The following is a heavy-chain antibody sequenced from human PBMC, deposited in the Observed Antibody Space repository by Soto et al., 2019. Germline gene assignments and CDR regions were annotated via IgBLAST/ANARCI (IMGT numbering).Heavy chain of an antibody. D-gene: IGHD3-3*01. Sequence: PSETLSLSCSASGFTFTSYAMSWVRQAPGKGLEWVSGISGSGGDTKSADSVKGRFTISRDNFKNMLYLQMNSLRAEDTAVYYCAKHDFWTLYNTGLDSWGQGTLVTV. J-gene: IGHJ4*02. CDR1: GFTFTSYA. V-gene: IGHV3-23*01. CDR3: AKHDFWTLYNTGLDS. CDR2: ISGSGGDT.